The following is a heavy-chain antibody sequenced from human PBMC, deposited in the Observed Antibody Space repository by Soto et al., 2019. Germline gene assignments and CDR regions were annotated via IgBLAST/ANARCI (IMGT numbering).Heavy chain of an antibody. D-gene: IGHD4-17*01. CDR1: GYTFSSYD. J-gene: IGHJ1*01. CDR3: ATGXXGDYVXTXXFQH. CDR2: MNPNSGNT. V-gene: IGHV1-8*01. Sequence: ASLKVYCKASGYTFSSYDVNRVRQANGQGLEWMGWMNPNSGNTGYAQKFQGRVTMTRNTSISTAYMELSSLRSEDTAVYYCATGXXGDYVXTXXFQHXGQGTLVTVSS.